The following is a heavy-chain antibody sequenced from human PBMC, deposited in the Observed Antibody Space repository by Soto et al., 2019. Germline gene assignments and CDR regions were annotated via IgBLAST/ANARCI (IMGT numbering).Heavy chain of an antibody. CDR3: ARGDNIVRNFGMDV. J-gene: IGHJ6*02. D-gene: IGHD2-15*01. CDR2: INHSGST. Sequence: QVQLQQWGAGLLKPSETLSLTCAVYGGSFSGYYWSWIRQSPGKGLEWIGEINHSGSTNYNPSLKSRVTISVDTSKNQFSLQLSSVTAADTAMYYCARGDNIVRNFGMDVWGQGTTVTVSS. CDR1: GGSFSGYY. V-gene: IGHV4-34*01.